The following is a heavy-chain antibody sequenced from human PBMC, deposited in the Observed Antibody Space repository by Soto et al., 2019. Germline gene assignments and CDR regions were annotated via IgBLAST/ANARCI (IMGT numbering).Heavy chain of an antibody. D-gene: IGHD2-2*01. CDR2: SYYSGST. J-gene: IGHJ4*02. Sequence: QVQLQESGPGLVKPSQTLSLTCTVSGGSISSGGYYWSWIRQHPGKVLEWIGYSYYSGSTYYNPSLKSRVTISVDPSKNQFSLKLSSVTAADTAVYYCARSSTSANYFDYWGQGTLVTVSS. CDR3: ARSSTSANYFDY. CDR1: GGSISSGGYY. V-gene: IGHV4-31*03.